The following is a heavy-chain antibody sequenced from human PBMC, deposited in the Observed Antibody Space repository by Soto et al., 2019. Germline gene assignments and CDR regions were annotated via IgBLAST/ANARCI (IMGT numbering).Heavy chain of an antibody. J-gene: IGHJ4*02. CDR2: IYNSVNT. CDR1: GGSISSDYYC. D-gene: IGHD7-27*01. CDR3: ARGPSGDKVDN. V-gene: IGHV4-30-4*01. Sequence: QVQLQESGPGLVKPSQTLSLTCTISGGSISSDYYCWSWIRQSPEKGLEWLGHIYNSVNTYSNPSLSSRVTISVDTSTNHFSLKLTSVTAADTAVYYCARGPSGDKVDNWGQGTLVTVSS.